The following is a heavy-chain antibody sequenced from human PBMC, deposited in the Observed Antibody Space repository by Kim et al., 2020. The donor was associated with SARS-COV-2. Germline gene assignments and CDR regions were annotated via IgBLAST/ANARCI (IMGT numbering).Heavy chain of an antibody. CDR3: AKAEESLIWAYYYYGMDV. J-gene: IGHJ6*02. CDR2: ISGSGGST. D-gene: IGHD2-21*01. Sequence: GGSLRLSCAASGFTFSSYAMSWVRQAPGKGLEWVSAISGSGGSTYYADSVKGRFTISIDNSKNTLYLQMNSLRAEDTAVYYCAKAEESLIWAYYYYGMDVWGQGTTVTVSS. V-gene: IGHV3-23*01. CDR1: GFTFSSYA.